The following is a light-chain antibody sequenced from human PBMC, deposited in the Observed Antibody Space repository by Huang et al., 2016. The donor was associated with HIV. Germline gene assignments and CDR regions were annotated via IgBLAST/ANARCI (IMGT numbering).Light chain of an antibody. J-gene: IGKJ1*01. CDR1: QTVSNNF. V-gene: IGKV3-20*01. CDR2: AAS. Sequence: EIVLTQSPGTLSLPPGERATLSCGASQTVSNNFLAWYQHKPGQAPRLLIYAASSRATGIPDRFSGSGSRRDFNLTISRLEPEDFAVYYCHQYGTSVGTFGPGTKVDVK. CDR3: HQYGTSVGT.